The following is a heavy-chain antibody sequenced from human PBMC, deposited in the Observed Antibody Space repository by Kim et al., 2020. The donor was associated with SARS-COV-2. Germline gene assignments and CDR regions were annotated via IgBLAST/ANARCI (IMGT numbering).Heavy chain of an antibody. CDR1: GYTFTGYY. V-gene: IGHV1-2*02. CDR2: INPNSGGT. Sequence: ASVKVSCKASGYTFTGYYMHWVRQAPGQGLEWMGWINPNSGGTNYAQKFQGRVTMTRDTSISTAYMELSRLRSDDTAVYYCARRRAWELLVWFDPWGQGTLVTVSS. CDR3: ARRRAWELLVWFDP. D-gene: IGHD1-26*01. J-gene: IGHJ5*02.